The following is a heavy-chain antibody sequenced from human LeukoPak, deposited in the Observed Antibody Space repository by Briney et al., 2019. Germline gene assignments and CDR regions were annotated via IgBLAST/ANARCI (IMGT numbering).Heavy chain of an antibody. CDR1: GYSFTGYY. CDR3: ARARIIGVEGAPMSDAHEF. V-gene: IGHV1-2*02. J-gene: IGHJ3*01. D-gene: IGHD3-3*01. Sequence: GASVKVSCMASGYSFTGYYMHWVGPAPGRGLEWMGWFNPERGDYYCAQKFLGGVAMPRDMYISTPFIELSVLTTNDTAVYYCARARIIGVEGAPMSDAHEFWGQGTMVIVSS. CDR2: FNPERGDY.